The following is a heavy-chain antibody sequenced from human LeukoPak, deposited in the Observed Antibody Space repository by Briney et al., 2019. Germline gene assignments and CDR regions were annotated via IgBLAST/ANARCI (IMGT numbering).Heavy chain of an antibody. D-gene: IGHD6-19*01. CDR1: GFTFSSYE. V-gene: IGHV3-48*03. CDR2: ISSSGSII. Sequence: GGSLRLSCAASGFTFSSYEMNWVRQAPGKGLEWVSYISSSGSIIYYADSVKGRFTISRDNSKNTLYLQMNSLRAEDTAVYYCARAGQWLAIDYWGQGTLVTVSS. CDR3: ARAGQWLAIDY. J-gene: IGHJ4*02.